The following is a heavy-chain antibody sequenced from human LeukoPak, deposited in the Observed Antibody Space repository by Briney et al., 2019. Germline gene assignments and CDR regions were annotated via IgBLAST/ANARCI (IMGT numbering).Heavy chain of an antibody. Sequence: SVKVSCKASGFTFTSSAVQWVRQARGQRLEWIGWIVVGSGNTNYAQKFQERVTITRDMSTSTAYMELSSLRSEDTAVYYCAALNRGSYGYFQHWGQGTLVTVSS. CDR2: IVVGSGNT. CDR3: AALNRGSYGYFQH. V-gene: IGHV1-58*01. J-gene: IGHJ1*01. CDR1: GFTFTSSA. D-gene: IGHD1-26*01.